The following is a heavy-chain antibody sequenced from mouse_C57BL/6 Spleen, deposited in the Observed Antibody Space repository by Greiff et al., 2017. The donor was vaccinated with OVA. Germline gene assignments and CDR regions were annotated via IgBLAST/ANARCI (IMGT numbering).Heavy chain of an antibody. CDR3: ARHKAYYGSSYEDAMDY. V-gene: IGHV5-9*01. CDR2: ISGGGGNT. CDR1: GFTFSSYT. J-gene: IGHJ4*01. Sequence: DVMLVESGGGLVKPGGSLKLSCAASGFTFSSYTVSWVRQTPEKRLEWVATISGGGGNTYYPDSVKGGFTISRDNAKNTLYLQMSSLRSEDTALYYCARHKAYYGSSYEDAMDYWGQGTSVTVSS. D-gene: IGHD1-1*01.